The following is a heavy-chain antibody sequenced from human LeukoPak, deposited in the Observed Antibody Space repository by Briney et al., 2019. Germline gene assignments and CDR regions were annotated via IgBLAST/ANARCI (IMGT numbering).Heavy chain of an antibody. CDR1: GGSISSYY. J-gene: IGHJ4*02. D-gene: IGHD3-22*01. CDR2: IYYSGST. Sequence: SETLSLTCTVSGGSISSYYWSWIRQPPGKGLEWIGYIYYSGSTNYNPSLKSRVTISVDTSKNQFSLKLSSVTAADTAVYYCARFSEYSYSGVHYLDYWGQGTLVSVSS. V-gene: IGHV4-59*01. CDR3: ARFSEYSYSGVHYLDY.